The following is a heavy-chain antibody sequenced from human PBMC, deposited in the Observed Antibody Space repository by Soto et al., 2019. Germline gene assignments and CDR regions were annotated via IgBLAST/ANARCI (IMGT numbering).Heavy chain of an antibody. Sequence: GGSLRLSCATSGFAFTTYSMNWVRQAPGKGLEWVSSISSSGTYIYYAASVRGRFTISKDNARDSLYLQMNSLRAEDTAVYYCARDEIQRWSYVGSFDYWGQGTLVTVS. CDR1: GFAFTTYS. CDR2: ISSSGTYI. CDR3: ARDEIQRWSYVGSFDY. V-gene: IGHV3-21*01. J-gene: IGHJ4*02. D-gene: IGHD3-10*02.